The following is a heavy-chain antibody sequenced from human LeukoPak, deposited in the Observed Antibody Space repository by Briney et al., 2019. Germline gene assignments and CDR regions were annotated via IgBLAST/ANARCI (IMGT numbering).Heavy chain of an antibody. CDR3: ARDGHLLWFGELPHNWFDP. V-gene: IGHV1-2*02. CDR2: INPNSGGT. J-gene: IGHJ5*02. Sequence: ASVKVSCKASGYTFTGYYMHWVRQAPGQGLDWMGWINPNSGGTNYAQKFQGRVTMTRDTSISTAYMELSRLSSDDTAVYYCARDGHLLWFGELPHNWFDPWGQGTLVTVSS. CDR1: GYTFTGYY. D-gene: IGHD3-10*01.